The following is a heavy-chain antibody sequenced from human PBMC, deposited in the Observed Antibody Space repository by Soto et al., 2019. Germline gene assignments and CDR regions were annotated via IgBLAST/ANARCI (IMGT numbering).Heavy chain of an antibody. CDR2: INHSGST. CDR3: ARGQGVRGVFHYYGMDV. Sequence: SETLSLTCAVYGGSFSGYYWSWIRQPPGKGLEWIGEINHSGSTNYNPSLKSRVTISVDTSKNQFSLKLSSVTAADTAVYYCARGQGVRGVFHYYGMDVWGQGTTVTVSS. D-gene: IGHD3-10*01. J-gene: IGHJ6*02. CDR1: GGSFSGYY. V-gene: IGHV4-34*01.